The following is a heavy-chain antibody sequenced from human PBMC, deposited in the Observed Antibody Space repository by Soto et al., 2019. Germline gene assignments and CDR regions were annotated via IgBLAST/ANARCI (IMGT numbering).Heavy chain of an antibody. Sequence: QVQLQESGPGLVKPSQTLSLTCTVSGASVSSGDYYWSWIRQPPGKGLEWIGYIYNSGNTYYNPSLKSQVAISVDTSKNQFSLKVISVTAADTAIYYCAIVWRDNRGYWAFDIWGQGTMVTVSS. D-gene: IGHD3-22*01. CDR2: IYNSGNT. CDR3: AIVWRDNRGYWAFDI. CDR1: GASVSSGDYY. V-gene: IGHV4-30-4*01. J-gene: IGHJ3*02.